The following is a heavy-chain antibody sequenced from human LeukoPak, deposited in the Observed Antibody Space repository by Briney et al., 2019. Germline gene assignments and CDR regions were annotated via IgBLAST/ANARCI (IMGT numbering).Heavy chain of an antibody. D-gene: IGHD6-19*01. CDR2: IYYSGST. Sequence: SETLSLTCSVSGGSISSYYWSWIRQPPGKGLEWIGCIYYSGSTNYNPSLKSRVTMSVDTSKNQFSLKLTSATAADTAVYYCARLRPVAGYDAFDIWGHGTMVTVSS. V-gene: IGHV4-59*08. J-gene: IGHJ3*02. CDR1: GGSISSYY. CDR3: ARLRPVAGYDAFDI.